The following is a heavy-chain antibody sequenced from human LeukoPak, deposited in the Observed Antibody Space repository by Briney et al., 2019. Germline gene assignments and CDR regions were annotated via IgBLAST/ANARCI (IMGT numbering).Heavy chain of an antibody. CDR2: FYNSGST. V-gene: IGHV4-59*01. D-gene: IGHD5-24*01. Sequence: PSETLSLTCTVSGGSISTYYWSWIRQPPGKGLECIGYFYNSGSTKYNPSLKSRVTISVDTSENQLSLKLSSVTAADTAVYYCARPSRDGYKYTFDYWGQGTLVTVSS. CDR3: ARPSRDGYKYTFDY. CDR1: GGSISTYY. J-gene: IGHJ4*02.